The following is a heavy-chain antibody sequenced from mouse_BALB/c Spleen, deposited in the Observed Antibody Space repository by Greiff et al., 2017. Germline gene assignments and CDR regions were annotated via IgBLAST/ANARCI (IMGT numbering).Heavy chain of an antibody. CDR1: GFTFSSYG. CDR2: INSNGGST. CDR3: ARCGNYAMDY. Sequence: EVKVEESGGGLVQPGGSLKLSCAASGFTFSSYGMSWVRQTPDKRLELVATINSNGGSTYYPDSVKGRFTISRDNAKNTLYLQMSSLKSEDTAMYYCARCGNYAMDYWGQGTSVTVSS. J-gene: IGHJ4*01. D-gene: IGHD1-1*02. V-gene: IGHV5-6-3*01.